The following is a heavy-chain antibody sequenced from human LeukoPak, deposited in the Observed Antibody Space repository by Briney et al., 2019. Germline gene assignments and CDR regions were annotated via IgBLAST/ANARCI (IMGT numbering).Heavy chain of an antibody. D-gene: IGHD6-13*01. CDR2: IYSSGSI. J-gene: IGHJ5*02. CDR1: GGSISSGDYY. Sequence: SETLSLTCTVSGGSISSGDYYWSWIRQPAGKGLEWIGRIYSSGSINYNPSLKSRVTISMDTSKNQFSLKLSSVTAADTAVYYCARDPLAALGNWFDPWGQGTLVTVSS. V-gene: IGHV4-61*02. CDR3: ARDPLAALGNWFDP.